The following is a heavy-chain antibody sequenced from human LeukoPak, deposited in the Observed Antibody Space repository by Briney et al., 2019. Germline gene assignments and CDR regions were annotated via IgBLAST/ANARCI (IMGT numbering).Heavy chain of an antibody. CDR2: IIPILGIA. D-gene: IGHD2-2*02. CDR3: ARGLGYCSSTSCYNV. V-gene: IGHV1-69*04. CDR1: GYTFTSYD. Sequence: ASVKVSCKASGYTFTSYDINWVRQATGQGLEWMGRIIPILGIANYAQKFQGRVTITADKSTSTAYMELSSLRSEDTAVYYCARGLGYCSSTSCYNVWGQGTTVTVSS. J-gene: IGHJ6*02.